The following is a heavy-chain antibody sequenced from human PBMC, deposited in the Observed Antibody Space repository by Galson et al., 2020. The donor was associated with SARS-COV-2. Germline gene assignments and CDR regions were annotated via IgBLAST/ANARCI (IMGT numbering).Heavy chain of an antibody. D-gene: IGHD3-9*01. Sequence: GGSLRLSCAASGFTFDDYAMHWVRQAPGKGLEWVSGISWNSGSIGYADSVKGRFTISRDNAKNSLYLQMNSLRAEDTALYYCAKFGDFLTGPSDYWGQGTLVTVSS. CDR1: GFTFDDYA. V-gene: IGHV3-9*01. J-gene: IGHJ4*02. CDR2: ISWNSGSI. CDR3: AKFGDFLTGPSDY.